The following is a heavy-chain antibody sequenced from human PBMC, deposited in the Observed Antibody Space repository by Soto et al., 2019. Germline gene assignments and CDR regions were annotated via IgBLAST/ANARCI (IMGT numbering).Heavy chain of an antibody. CDR3: ARGQSRSDWDS. Sequence: SDTLSLTCTVSGGSISSGDYYWSWIRQHPGKGLEWIGYIYYSGNAYYNPSLKSRLTISLDTSKSQFSLSLSSVTAADTAVYFCARGQSRSDWDSWGQGTLVTSPQ. J-gene: IGHJ4*02. CDR2: IYYSGNA. V-gene: IGHV4-31*03. D-gene: IGHD2-21*02. CDR1: GGSISSGDYY.